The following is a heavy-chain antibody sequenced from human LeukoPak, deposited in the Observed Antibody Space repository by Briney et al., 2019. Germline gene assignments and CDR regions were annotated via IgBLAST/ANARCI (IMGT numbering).Heavy chain of an antibody. D-gene: IGHD3-22*01. Sequence: GGSLRLSCAASGFTFSSYAMSWVRQAPGKGLEWVSAISGSGGSTYYADSVKGRFTISRDNSKNTLYLQMNGLRAEDTAVYYCRAVITDFDYWGQGTLVTVSS. CDR2: ISGSGGST. CDR3: RAVITDFDY. V-gene: IGHV3-23*01. CDR1: GFTFSSYA. J-gene: IGHJ4*02.